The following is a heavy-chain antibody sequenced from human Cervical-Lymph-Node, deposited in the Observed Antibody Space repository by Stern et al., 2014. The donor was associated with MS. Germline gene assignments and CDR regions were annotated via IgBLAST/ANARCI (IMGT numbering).Heavy chain of an antibody. V-gene: IGHV1-24*01. J-gene: IGHJ4*02. CDR3: ATLSPGAGGNYYRHFDY. CDR2: FDPEDGET. CDR1: GYTLTELS. Sequence: VQLVESGAEVKKPGASVKVSCKVSGYTLTELSMHWVRQAPRKGLEWMGGFDPEDGETIYAQKFQGRVTMTEDTSTDTAYMELSRLRSEDTAVYYCATLSPGAGGNYYRHFDYWGQGTLVTVSS. D-gene: IGHD1-26*01.